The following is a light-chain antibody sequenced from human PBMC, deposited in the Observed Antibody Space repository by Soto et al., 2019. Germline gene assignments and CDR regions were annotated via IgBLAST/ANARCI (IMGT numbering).Light chain of an antibody. CDR1: SSDVGYYNY. J-gene: IGLJ1*01. Sequence: QSALTQPPSASGSPGQSVTISCTGTSSDVGYYNYVSWYQQHPGKAPKLMIYEVNKRPSGVPDRFSGSKSGNTASLTVSGLQAEHEADYYCSSHAGYNNFYVFGTGTKLTVL. CDR2: EVN. V-gene: IGLV2-8*01. CDR3: SSHAGYNNFYV.